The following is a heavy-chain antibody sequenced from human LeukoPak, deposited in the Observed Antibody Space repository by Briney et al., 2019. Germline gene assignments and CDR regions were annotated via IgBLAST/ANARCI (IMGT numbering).Heavy chain of an antibody. J-gene: IGHJ3*01. Sequence: SQTLSLTCTVSGGSISSGGYYWSWIRQHPGKGLEWIGYIYYSGSTYYNASLKSRVTISVDTSKNQFSLKLTSVTAADTAVYYCARSSYSSSSSVWGQGTMVTVSS. CDR2: IYYSGST. CDR3: ARSSYSSSSSV. D-gene: IGHD6-6*01. CDR1: GGSISSGGYY. V-gene: IGHV4-31*03.